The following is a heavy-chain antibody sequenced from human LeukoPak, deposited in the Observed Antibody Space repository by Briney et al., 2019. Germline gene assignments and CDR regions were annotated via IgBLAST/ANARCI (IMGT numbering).Heavy chain of an antibody. D-gene: IGHD6-13*01. V-gene: IGHV3-23*01. CDR3: AKLIAAALSGDY. J-gene: IGHJ4*02. CDR1: GFTFSSYA. CDR2: ISGSGGST. Sequence: GGSLRLSCAASGFTFSSYAMSWVRQAPGKGLEWVSAISGSGGSTYYADSVKGRFTISRDNSKNTLYLQMNSLRAEDTAVCYCAKLIAAALSGDYWGQGTLVTVSS.